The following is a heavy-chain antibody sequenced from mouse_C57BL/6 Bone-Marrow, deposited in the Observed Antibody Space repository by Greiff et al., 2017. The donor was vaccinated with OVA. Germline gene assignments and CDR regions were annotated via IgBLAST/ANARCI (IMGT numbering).Heavy chain of an antibody. Sequence: QVQLKQPGAELVKPGASVKMSCKASGYTFTSYWITWVKQRPGQGLEWIGDIYPGSGSTNYNEKFKSKATLTVDTSSSTAYMQLSSLTSEDSAVYYCALYYGSSYWFAYWGQGTLVTVSA. CDR1: GYTFTSYW. CDR3: ALYYGSSYWFAY. V-gene: IGHV1-55*01. CDR2: IYPGSGST. D-gene: IGHD1-1*01. J-gene: IGHJ3*01.